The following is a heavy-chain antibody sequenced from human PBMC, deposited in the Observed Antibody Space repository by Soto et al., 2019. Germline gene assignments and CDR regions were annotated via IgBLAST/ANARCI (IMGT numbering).Heavy chain of an antibody. Sequence: GGSLRLSCTGSGFTFNTYALHWVRQAPGKGLEWVAVISSDGRNKNYAASMKGGFTTSREYSKKTMSLEMSSLHPGDTAIYYCVREGYGSEYYIKWFDPWGQGIQVTVSS. CDR1: GFTFNTYA. CDR2: ISSDGRNK. D-gene: IGHD2-15*01. CDR3: VREGYGSEYYIKWFDP. J-gene: IGHJ5*02. V-gene: IGHV3-30*04.